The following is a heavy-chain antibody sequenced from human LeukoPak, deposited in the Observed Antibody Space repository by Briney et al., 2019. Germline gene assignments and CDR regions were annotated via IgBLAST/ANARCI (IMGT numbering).Heavy chain of an antibody. D-gene: IGHD5-12*01. CDR2: IYYSGST. CDR3: ARDRGPYSGYDSYYFDY. CDR1: GGSISSGAYY. J-gene: IGHJ4*02. V-gene: IGHV4-31*03. Sequence: SETLSLTCTVSGGSISSGAYYWSWIRQHPGKGLEWIGYIYYSGSTYYNPSLKSRVTISVDTSKNQFSLKLSSVTAADTAVYYCARDRGPYSGYDSYYFDYWGQGTLVTVSS.